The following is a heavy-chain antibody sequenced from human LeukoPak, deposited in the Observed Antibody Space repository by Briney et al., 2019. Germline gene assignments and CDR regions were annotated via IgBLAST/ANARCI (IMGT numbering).Heavy chain of an antibody. CDR1: GFTFNTYT. V-gene: IGHV3-48*01. Sequence: GGSLRLSCAASGFTFNTYTMNWVRQAPGKGLEWVSYISGSSGIIDYADSVRGRFTISRDNAKNSLYLQMNSLRAEDTAVYYCGRVSESLVNGGVSWSFDNWGQGTLVTASS. D-gene: IGHD2-15*01. CDR2: ISGSSGII. J-gene: IGHJ4*02. CDR3: GRVSESLVNGGVSWSFDN.